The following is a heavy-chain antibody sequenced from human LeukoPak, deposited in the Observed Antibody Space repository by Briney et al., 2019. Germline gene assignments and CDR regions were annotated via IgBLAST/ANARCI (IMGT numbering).Heavy chain of an antibody. CDR1: GGSFSGYY. CDR2: INHSGST. D-gene: IGHD6-6*01. V-gene: IGHV4-34*01. J-gene: IGHJ6*02. Sequence: SETLSLTCAVYGGSFSGYYWSWIRQPPGKGLEWIGEINHSGSTNYNPSLKSRVTISVDTSKNQFSLKLSSVTAADTAVYYCARRSSSSYYYYGMDVWGQGTTVTISS. CDR3: ARRSSSSYYYYGMDV.